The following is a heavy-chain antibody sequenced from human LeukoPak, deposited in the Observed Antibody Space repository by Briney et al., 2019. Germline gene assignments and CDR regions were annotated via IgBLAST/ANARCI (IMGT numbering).Heavy chain of an antibody. CDR1: GGSFSGYY. V-gene: IGHV4-34*01. CDR2: INHSGST. J-gene: IGHJ5*02. CDR3: ASNYYDSSGYDHNWFDP. Sequence: SETLSLTCAVYGGSFSGYYWSWIRQPPGKGLEWIGEINHSGSTNYNPSLKSRVTISVDTSKNQFSLKLNSVTAADTAVYYCASNYYDSSGYDHNWFDPWGQGTLVTVSS. D-gene: IGHD3-22*01.